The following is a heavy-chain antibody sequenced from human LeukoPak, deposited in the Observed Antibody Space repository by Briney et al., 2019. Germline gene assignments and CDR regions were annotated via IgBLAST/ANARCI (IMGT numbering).Heavy chain of an antibody. CDR2: IYYTGST. D-gene: IGHD2-8*01. V-gene: IGHV4-59*08. J-gene: IGHJ6*03. CDR3: ARVGGVYYYYMDV. Sequence: SETLSLTCTVSGDSITSYYWSWVRQPPGKGLEWIGYIYYTGSTNYNPSLKSRVTMSVDTSKNQFSLKLNSVTAADTAVYYCARVGGVYYYYMDVWGKGTTVTVSS. CDR1: GDSITSYY.